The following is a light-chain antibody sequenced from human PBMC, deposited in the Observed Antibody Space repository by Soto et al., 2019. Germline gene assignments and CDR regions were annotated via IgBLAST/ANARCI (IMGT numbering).Light chain of an antibody. CDR1: SSDVGGYNY. CDR2: EVF. V-gene: IGLV2-14*01. CDR3: SSYTTSSTLV. Sequence: QSALTQPDSVSGSPGQSIAISCTGTSSDVGGYNYVSWYQQHPGKAPKLIIYEVFNRPSGVSYRFSGSKSGNTASLTITGLKAEDDADYYCSSYTTSSTLVFGGGTKLTV. J-gene: IGLJ2*01.